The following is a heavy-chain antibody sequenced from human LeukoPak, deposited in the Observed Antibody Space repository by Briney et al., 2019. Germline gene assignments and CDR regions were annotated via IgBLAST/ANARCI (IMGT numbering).Heavy chain of an antibody. V-gene: IGHV1-69*13. CDR1: GGTFSSYA. CDR2: IIPIFGTA. CDR3: GVAATDAFDI. J-gene: IGHJ3*02. D-gene: IGHD2-15*01. Sequence: SVKVSCKASGGTFSSYAISWVRQAPGQGLEWMGGIIPIFGTANYAQKFQGRVTITADESTSTAYMELSGLRSEDTAVYYCGVAATDAFDIWGQGTMVTVSS.